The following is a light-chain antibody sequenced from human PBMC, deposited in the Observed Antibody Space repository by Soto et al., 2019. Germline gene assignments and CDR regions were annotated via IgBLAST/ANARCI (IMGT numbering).Light chain of an antibody. CDR3: QQYCSPST. Sequence: IELTQSPVSLSLPQVQRVILSCTAKQSVTNRYLASYQQKPGQAPRILICGAPTRATGIPDRFSGGGSGTDFTLTMSRLEPDGIAVYYCQQYCSPSTFGQGTMVDIK. V-gene: IGKV3-20*01. J-gene: IGKJ1*01. CDR1: QSVTNRY. CDR2: GAP.